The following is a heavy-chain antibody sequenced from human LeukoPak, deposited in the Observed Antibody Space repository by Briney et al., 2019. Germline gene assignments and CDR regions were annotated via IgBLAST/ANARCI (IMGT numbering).Heavy chain of an antibody. CDR2: INWNGDNT. J-gene: IGHJ5*02. V-gene: IGHV3-20*04. CDR1: GFTFDDYG. Sequence: GGSLRLSCAASGFTFDDYGMSWVRQGSGKGLEWVSGINWNGDNTGYADSVKGRFTISRDNAKNSLYLQMNSLRAEDTAVYYCARKTGTTWFDPWGQGTLVTVSS. D-gene: IGHD1-7*01. CDR3: ARKTGTTWFDP.